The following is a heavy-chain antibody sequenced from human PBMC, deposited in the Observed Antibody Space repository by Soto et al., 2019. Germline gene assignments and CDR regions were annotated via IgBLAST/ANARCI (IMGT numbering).Heavy chain of an antibody. CDR3: AKDSVATDFQFDY. CDR2: ISGSGGST. J-gene: IGHJ4*02. V-gene: IGHV3-23*01. D-gene: IGHD5-12*01. CDR1: GFTFWSYA. Sequence: GGAPRLSFAAPGFTFWSYAMRWVPQAPGKGLEWVSAISGSGGSTYYADSVKGRFTISRDNSKNTLYLQMNSLRAEDTAVYYCAKDSVATDFQFDYWGQGTLVTVSS.